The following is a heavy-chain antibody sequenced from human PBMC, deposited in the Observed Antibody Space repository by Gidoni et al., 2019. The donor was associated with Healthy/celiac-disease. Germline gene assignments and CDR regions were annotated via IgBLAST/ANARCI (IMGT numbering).Heavy chain of an antibody. V-gene: IGHV4-39*01. CDR1: GGSISSTSYY. D-gene: IGHD3-16*02. J-gene: IGHJ4*02. CDR3: ATQYYDYVWGSYPLDY. CDR2: IYYSGST. Sequence: QLQLQESGPGLVKPSETLSLTCTVSGGSISSTSYYWGWIRQPPGKGLEWIGSIYYSGSTYYIPSLKSRVTISVDTSKNQYSLKLSSVTAAVTAVYYCATQYYDYVWGSYPLDYWGQGTLVTVSS.